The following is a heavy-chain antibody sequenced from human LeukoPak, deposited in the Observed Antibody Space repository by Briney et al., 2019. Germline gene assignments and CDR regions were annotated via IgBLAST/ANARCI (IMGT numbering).Heavy chain of an antibody. V-gene: IGHV4-39*01. J-gene: IGHJ5*02. CDR2: IYFSGAT. Sequence: PSETLSLTCSVSGGSIRSSSYYWDWIRQPPGKGLEWVGSIYFSGATYDNPSLKSRVTISIDTPKNQFSLKLTSVTAADTAVYYCAQDAKYYYDSSGGGWFDPWGQGTLVTVSS. CDR1: GGSIRSSSYY. CDR3: AQDAKYYYDSSGGGWFDP. D-gene: IGHD3-22*01.